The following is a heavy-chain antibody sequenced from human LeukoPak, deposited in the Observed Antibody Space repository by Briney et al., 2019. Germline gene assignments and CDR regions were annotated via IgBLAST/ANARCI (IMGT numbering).Heavy chain of an antibody. D-gene: IGHD3-3*01. Sequence: SETQSLACSVSGGSINNYYWSWIRQPPGKGLEWIGYIYYSGSTNYNPSLKSRVTISVDTSKNQFSLKLSSVTAADTAVYYCARVPPDFWSGYPPPHFDYWGQGTLVTVSS. CDR2: IYYSGST. J-gene: IGHJ4*02. V-gene: IGHV4-59*01. CDR1: GGSINNYY. CDR3: ARVPPDFWSGYPPPHFDY.